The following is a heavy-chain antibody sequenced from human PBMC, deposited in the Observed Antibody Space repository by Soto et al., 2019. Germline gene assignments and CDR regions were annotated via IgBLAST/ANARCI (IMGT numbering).Heavy chain of an antibody. D-gene: IGHD3-3*01. J-gene: IGHJ6*02. CDR3: ARGGSAYYDFWSGNYNGHQYYYYGMDV. Sequence: SEPLSLTCAVSGGSISSSSYYWGWIRQPPGKGLEWIGSIYYSGSTNYNPSLKSRVTISVDTSKNQFSLKLSSVTAADTAVYYCARGGSAYYDFWSGNYNGHQYYYYGMDVWGQGTTVTVSS. V-gene: IGHV4-39*07. CDR1: GGSISSSSYY. CDR2: IYYSGST.